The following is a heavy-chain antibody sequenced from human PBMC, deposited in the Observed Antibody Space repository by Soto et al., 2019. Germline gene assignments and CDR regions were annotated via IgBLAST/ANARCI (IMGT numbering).Heavy chain of an antibody. CDR2: IYPSDTDT. V-gene: IGHV5-51*01. CDR1: GYTFTIYW. D-gene: IGHD4-17*01. Sequence: GEALTISFQVSGYTFTIYWIGWVRQMPGKGLEWMGIIYPSDTDTRYSPYFQGQVTISADQSINTAYLQWDSLKASDTAIYYCARPANTVADYFDLWGQGAPVTVSS. CDR3: ARPANTVADYFDL. J-gene: IGHJ4*02.